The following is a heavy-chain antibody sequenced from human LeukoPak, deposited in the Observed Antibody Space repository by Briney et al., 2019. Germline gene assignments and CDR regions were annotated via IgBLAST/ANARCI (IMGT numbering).Heavy chain of an antibody. D-gene: IGHD3-9*01. CDR2: IKSKTDGGTT. CDR1: GFTFSNAW. J-gene: IGHJ4*02. CDR3: TTDPGYFDWLLQKAHDY. V-gene: IGHV3-15*01. Sequence: GGSLRLSCAASGFTFSNAWMSWVRQAPGKGLEWVGRIKSKTDGGTTDYAAPVKGRFTISRDDSKNTLYLQMNSLKTEDTAMYYCTTDPGYFDWLLQKAHDYWGQGTLVTVSS.